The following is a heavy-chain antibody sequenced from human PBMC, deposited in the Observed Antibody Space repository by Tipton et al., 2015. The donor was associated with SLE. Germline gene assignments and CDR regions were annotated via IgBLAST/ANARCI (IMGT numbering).Heavy chain of an antibody. V-gene: IGHV4-4*08. CDR2: IYSSGST. D-gene: IGHD3-22*01. J-gene: IGHJ6*03. CDR3: GGGNYFDYYMDV. Sequence: TLSLTCTVSGASISDHYWTWIRQPPGKGLEWIGYIYSSGSTTYTPSLKSRIAISVDTSTMQFSPRLTSVTAADTAVYYCGGGNYFDYYMDVWGKGTTVTVSS. CDR1: GASISDHY.